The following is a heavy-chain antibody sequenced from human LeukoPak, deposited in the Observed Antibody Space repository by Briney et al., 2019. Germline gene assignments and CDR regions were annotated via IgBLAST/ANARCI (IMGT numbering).Heavy chain of an antibody. Sequence: SQTLALPCTVSGVSISSGGYYWTWIRQHPGQGLEWIGYIYCSGSTYDNPSLKSRVTISVDTSRNQVSLKLTSVTAADTAVYYCARGLYITFWSGSYTEDRFFDYWGQGTLVTVSS. CDR2: IYCSGST. CDR3: ARGLYITFWSGSYTEDRFFDY. J-gene: IGHJ4*02. CDR1: GVSISSGGYY. D-gene: IGHD3-3*01. V-gene: IGHV4-31*03.